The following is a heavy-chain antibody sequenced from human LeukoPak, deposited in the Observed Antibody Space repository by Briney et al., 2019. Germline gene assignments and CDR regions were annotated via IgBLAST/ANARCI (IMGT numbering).Heavy chain of an antibody. V-gene: IGHV4-59*12. CDR3: ARTRGYSGYDWGYYYYYMDV. Sequence: SETLSLTCTVSGGSFSSYYWSWIRQPPGKGLEWMGYIYYSGSTNYNPSLKSRVTISVDTSKNQFSLKLSSVTATDTAVYYCARTRGYSGYDWGYYYYYMDVWGKGTTVTVSS. J-gene: IGHJ6*03. CDR1: GGSFSSYY. D-gene: IGHD5-12*01. CDR2: IYYSGST.